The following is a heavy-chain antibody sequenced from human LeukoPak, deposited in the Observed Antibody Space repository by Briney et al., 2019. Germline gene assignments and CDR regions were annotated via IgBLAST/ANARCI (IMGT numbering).Heavy chain of an antibody. J-gene: IGHJ6*02. CDR1: GGTFSSYA. V-gene: IGHV1-69*04. Sequence: SVKVSCKASGGTFSSYAISWVRQAPGQGLEWMGRIIPILGIANYAQKFQGRVTITADKSTSTAYMELSSLRSEDTAVYYCAREIGIFGVVDYYYYGMDVWGQGTTVTVSS. CDR2: IIPILGIA. D-gene: IGHD3-3*01. CDR3: AREIGIFGVVDYYYYGMDV.